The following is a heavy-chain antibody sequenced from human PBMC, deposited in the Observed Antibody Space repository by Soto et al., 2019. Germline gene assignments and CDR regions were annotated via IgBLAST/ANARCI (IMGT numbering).Heavy chain of an antibody. CDR2: IDGRGSNT. V-gene: IGHV3-23*01. Sequence: PGGSLRLSCAASGFSFISYAMTWVRQAPGKGLEWVSGIDGRGSNTYYADSVKGRFTISRDNSKNTLYLQMNSLRVEDTAVYYCAKRDSSGYYFFDCWGQGTLVTVSS. CDR1: GFSFISYA. CDR3: AKRDSSGYYFFDC. J-gene: IGHJ4*02. D-gene: IGHD3-22*01.